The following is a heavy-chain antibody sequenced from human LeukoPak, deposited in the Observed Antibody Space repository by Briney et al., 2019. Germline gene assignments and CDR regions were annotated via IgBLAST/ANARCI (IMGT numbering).Heavy chain of an antibody. CDR2: VYYSGST. CDR1: GGSISSHY. CDR3: ARDHSYTSRWPYYYGMDV. V-gene: IGHV4-59*11. D-gene: IGHD6-13*01. J-gene: IGHJ6*02. Sequence: SETLSLTCSVSGGSISSHYWGWIRQPPGKGLKWIGYVYYSGSTNYNPSLKNRVTISVDTSKNQFSLKLSSVTAADTAVYYCARDHSYTSRWPYYYGMDVWGQGTTVTVSS.